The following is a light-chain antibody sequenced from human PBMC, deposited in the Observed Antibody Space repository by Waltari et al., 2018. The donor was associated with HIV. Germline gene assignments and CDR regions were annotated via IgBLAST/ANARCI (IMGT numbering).Light chain of an antibody. CDR3: QVWDSSRDWV. CDR1: NPGRKS. V-gene: IGLV3-21*02. CDR2: DDR. Sequence: SNVLTQPPSVSVAPGQTDRITCGGNNPGRKSVPWYQQRPGQAPVGVDLDDRERPSGIPERFAGSNSGNTATLTISRVEAGDEADYYCQVWDSSRDWVFGGGTKLTVL. J-gene: IGLJ3*02.